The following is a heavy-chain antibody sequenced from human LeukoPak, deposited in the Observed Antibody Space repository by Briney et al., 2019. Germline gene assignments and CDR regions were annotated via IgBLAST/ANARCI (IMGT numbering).Heavy chain of an antibody. V-gene: IGHV4-59*08. D-gene: IGHD6-19*01. J-gene: IGHJ4*02. CDR2: ITYWGNT. Sequence: SETLSLTCTVSGGSFSHYVWSWIRQPPGKGLEWIGYITYWGNTNYNPSLESRVTMSVDTSKNQFSVKLSSVTAADTAVYYCARQQYSSGWTYYFDYWGQGTLVTVSS. CDR1: GGSFSHYV. CDR3: ARQQYSSGWTYYFDY.